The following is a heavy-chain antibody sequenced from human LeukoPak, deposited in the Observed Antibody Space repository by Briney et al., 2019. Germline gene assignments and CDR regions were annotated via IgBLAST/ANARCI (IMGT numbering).Heavy chain of an antibody. D-gene: IGHD3-9*01. CDR1: GFTFRTYA. CDR2: IKQNGSEK. Sequence: GGSLRLSCAASGFTFRTYAMSWVRQAPGKGLEWVANIKQNGSEKYYVDSVKGRFTISRDNAKNSLYLQMNSLRAEDTAVYYCAREGTFEGIDYWGQGTLVTVSS. V-gene: IGHV3-7*01. CDR3: AREGTFEGIDY. J-gene: IGHJ4*02.